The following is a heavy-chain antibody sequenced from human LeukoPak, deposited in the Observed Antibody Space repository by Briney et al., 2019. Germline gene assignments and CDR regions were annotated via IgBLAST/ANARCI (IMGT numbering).Heavy chain of an antibody. CDR1: GDTLTELS. V-gene: IGHV1-24*01. Sequence: VVSVKVSCKLSGDTLTELSMHWVRQSPGKGLEWMGGFVPEDGETIYAQKFQGRVTMTEDTSTDTAYMELSSLRSDDTALYFCATLPRGHLFDSWGQGTLVTVSS. CDR3: ATLPRGHLFDS. J-gene: IGHJ4*02. CDR2: FVPEDGET. D-gene: IGHD3-10*01.